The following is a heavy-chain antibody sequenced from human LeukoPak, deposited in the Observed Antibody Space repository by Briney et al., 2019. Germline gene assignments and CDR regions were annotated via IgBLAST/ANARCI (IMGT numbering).Heavy chain of an antibody. CDR1: GYSISSGYY. Sequence: SETLSLTCAVSGYSISSGYYWGWIRQPPGKGLEWIGSIYHSGSTYYNPSLKSRVTISVDTSKNQFSLKLSSVTAADTAVYYCARVSAAAGTRDQYYYYYYMDVWGKGTTVTVSS. V-gene: IGHV4-38-2*01. J-gene: IGHJ6*03. CDR2: IYHSGST. D-gene: IGHD6-13*01. CDR3: ARVSAAAGTRDQYYYYYYMDV.